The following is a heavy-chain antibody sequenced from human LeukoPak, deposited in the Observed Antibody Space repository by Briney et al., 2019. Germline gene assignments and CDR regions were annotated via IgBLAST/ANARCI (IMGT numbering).Heavy chain of an antibody. D-gene: IGHD1-26*01. Sequence: PGGSRRLSCGASGFTFSSYSMNGGRQSPGKGREGGASISSSSSYIYYADSVKGRFTFPRHNAKNSLYPQMNSRRAEDTAVYYCATDTEDSGRYYFDAFDIWGPGTMVTVSS. CDR1: GFTFSSYS. J-gene: IGHJ3*02. CDR2: ISSSSSYI. CDR3: ATDTEDSGRYYFDAFDI. V-gene: IGHV3-21*01.